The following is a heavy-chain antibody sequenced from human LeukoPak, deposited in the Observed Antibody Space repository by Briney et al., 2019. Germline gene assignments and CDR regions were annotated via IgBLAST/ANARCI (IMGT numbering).Heavy chain of an antibody. CDR3: ARVRRVSAGWFGELLSYYFDY. V-gene: IGHV1-8*01. CDR1: GYTFTSYD. J-gene: IGHJ4*02. CDR2: MNPNSGNT. Sequence: ASVKVSCKASGYTFTSYDINWVREGTGQGVEWMGWMNPNSGNTGYAQKFQGRVTMTRNTSISTAYMELSSLRSEDTAVYYCARVRRVSAGWFGELLSYYFDYWGQGTLVTVSS. D-gene: IGHD3-10*01.